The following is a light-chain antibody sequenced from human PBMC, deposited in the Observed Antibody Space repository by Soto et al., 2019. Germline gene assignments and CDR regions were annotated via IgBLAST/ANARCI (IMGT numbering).Light chain of an antibody. CDR1: QTISSY. Sequence: DIQMTQSPSSLSASVGDRVTITCRASQTISSYLNWYQQKPGKAPKLLIYDASTLQSGVPSRFSGSGSGTDFTLTISSLQPEDFATYYCQQSYSTPPEMYTFGQGTKLEIK. CDR3: QQSYSTPPEMYT. V-gene: IGKV1-39*01. CDR2: DAS. J-gene: IGKJ2*01.